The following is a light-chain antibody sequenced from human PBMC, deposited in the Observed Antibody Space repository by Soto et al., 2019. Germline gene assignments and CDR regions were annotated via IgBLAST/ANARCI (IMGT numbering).Light chain of an antibody. Sequence: DIQMTQSPSTLSASVGDRVTITCRASQSIDTWLAWHQQKPGQVPKLLISKASSLESGVPPRFSGSGSETELTLTISSLQPDDSATYYCQQYNSYRAFGQGTKVEI. V-gene: IGKV1-5*03. CDR3: QQYNSYRA. CDR2: KAS. CDR1: QSIDTW. J-gene: IGKJ1*01.